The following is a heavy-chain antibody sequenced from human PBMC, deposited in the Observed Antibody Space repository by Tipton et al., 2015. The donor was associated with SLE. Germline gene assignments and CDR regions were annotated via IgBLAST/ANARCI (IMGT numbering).Heavy chain of an antibody. D-gene: IGHD6-19*01. CDR2: INHSGST. Sequence: LRLSCAASGFTFSSYSMNWVRQAPGKGLEWIGEINHSGSTNYNPSLKSRVTISVDTSKNQFSLKLSSVTAADTAVYYCARGQGSGWYYWGQGTLVTVSS. CDR1: GFTFSSYS. J-gene: IGHJ4*02. CDR3: ARGQGSGWYY. V-gene: IGHV4-34*01.